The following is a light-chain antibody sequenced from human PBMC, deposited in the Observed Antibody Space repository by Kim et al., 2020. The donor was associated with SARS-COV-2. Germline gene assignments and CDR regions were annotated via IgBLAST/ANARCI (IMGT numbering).Light chain of an antibody. Sequence: LSLSPGERSTLSCRASQSVSSYLAWYQQKPGQAPRLLIYDASNRATGIPARFSGSGSGTDFTLTISSLEPEDFAVYYCQQRSNWYSFGQGTKLEI. V-gene: IGKV3-11*01. CDR3: QQRSNWYS. CDR1: QSVSSY. J-gene: IGKJ2*03. CDR2: DAS.